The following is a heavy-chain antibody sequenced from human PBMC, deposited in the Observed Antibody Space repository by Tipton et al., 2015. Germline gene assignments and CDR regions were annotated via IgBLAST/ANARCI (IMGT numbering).Heavy chain of an antibody. D-gene: IGHD5-18*01. Sequence: QLVQSGGGLVKPGGSLRLSCAASGFTFSSYSMNWVRQAPGKGLEWVSSISSSSSYIYYADSVKGRFTISRDNAKNSLYLQMNSLRAEDTAVYYCARDAGSGSYGLLVDYWGQGTLVTVSS. J-gene: IGHJ4*02. V-gene: IGHV3-21*01. CDR2: ISSSSSYI. CDR1: GFTFSSYS. CDR3: ARDAGSGSYGLLVDY.